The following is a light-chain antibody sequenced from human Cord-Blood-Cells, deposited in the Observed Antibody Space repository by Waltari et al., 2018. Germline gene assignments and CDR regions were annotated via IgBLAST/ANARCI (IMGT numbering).Light chain of an antibody. Sequence: QSALTQPASVSGSPGQSITIPCTGTSSDVGSYNLVSWYQRHPGKAPKLMIYEGSKRPSGVSNRFSGSKSGNTASLTISGLQAEDEADYYCCSYAGSSNWVFGGGTKLTVL. CDR1: SSDVGSYNL. CDR2: EGS. J-gene: IGLJ3*02. CDR3: CSYAGSSNWV. V-gene: IGLV2-23*01.